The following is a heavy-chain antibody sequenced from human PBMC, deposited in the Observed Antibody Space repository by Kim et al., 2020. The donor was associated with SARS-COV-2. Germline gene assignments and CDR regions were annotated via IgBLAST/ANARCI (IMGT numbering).Heavy chain of an antibody. V-gene: IGHV6-1*01. J-gene: IGHJ2*01. Sequence: SQTLSLTCAISGDSVSSNSAAWNWIRQSPSRGLEWLGRTYYRSKWYNDYAVSVKSRITINPDTSKNQFSLQLNSVTPEDTAVYYCARVVRLPGGKTTVTTGWYFDLWGRGTLVTVSS. CDR2: TYYRSKWYN. D-gene: IGHD4-17*01. CDR1: GDSVSSNSAA. CDR3: ARVVRLPGGKTTVTTGWYFDL.